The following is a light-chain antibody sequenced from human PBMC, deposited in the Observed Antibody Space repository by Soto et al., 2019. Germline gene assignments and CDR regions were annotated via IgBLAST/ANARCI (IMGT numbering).Light chain of an antibody. CDR3: QQTYSTLYT. V-gene: IGKV1-39*01. J-gene: IGKJ2*01. CDR2: AAS. Sequence: DIQMTQSPSSLSASVGDRVTITCRTSQSVSTYLNWYQQKLGKAPKLLIYAASSLEGGVPSRFSGSGSGTDFTLTISSLQPEDFATYYCQQTYSTLYTFGQGTKLEIK. CDR1: QSVSTY.